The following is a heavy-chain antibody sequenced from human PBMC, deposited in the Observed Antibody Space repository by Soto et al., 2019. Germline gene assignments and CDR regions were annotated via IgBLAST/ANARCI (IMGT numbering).Heavy chain of an antibody. CDR3: ARRYSGYDYYYYYYVDV. Sequence: GASVKVSCKASGYTFTSYDINWVRQATGQGLEWMGWMNPNSGNTGYAQKFQGRVTMTRNTSISTAYMELSSLRSEDTAVYYCARRYSGYDYYYYYYVDVWGKGTTVTVSS. V-gene: IGHV1-8*01. D-gene: IGHD5-12*01. J-gene: IGHJ6*03. CDR1: GYTFTSYD. CDR2: MNPNSGNT.